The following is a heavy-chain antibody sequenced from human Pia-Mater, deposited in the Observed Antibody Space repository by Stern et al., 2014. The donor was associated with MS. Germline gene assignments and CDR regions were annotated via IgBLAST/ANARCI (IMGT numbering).Heavy chain of an antibody. CDR3: ARGLGTYDSSGYWVFDY. Sequence: QVQLVQSGGGVVQPGRSLRLSCAASGFTFSSYGMHWVRQAPGKGLEWVADIWYDGSNKYYADSVKGRFTISRDNSKNTLYLQMNSLRAEDTAVYYCARGLGTYDSSGYWVFDYWGQGTLVTVSS. CDR1: GFTFSSYG. CDR2: IWYDGSNK. V-gene: IGHV3-33*01. D-gene: IGHD3-22*01. J-gene: IGHJ4*02.